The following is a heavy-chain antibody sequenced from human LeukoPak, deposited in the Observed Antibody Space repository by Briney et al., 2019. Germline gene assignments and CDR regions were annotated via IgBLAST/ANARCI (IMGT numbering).Heavy chain of an antibody. V-gene: IGHV1-3*01. CDR1: GYTFTNYA. D-gene: IGHD2-15*01. CDR2: INAGNGNT. Sequence: ASVKVSCKASGYTFTNYAMHWVRQAPGQRLEWMGWINAGNGNTKYSQKFQGRVTITRDTSASTAYMELSSLRSEDTAVYYCARGSPRYCSGGSCLTYWGQGTLVTVSS. CDR3: ARGSPRYCSGGSCLTY. J-gene: IGHJ4*02.